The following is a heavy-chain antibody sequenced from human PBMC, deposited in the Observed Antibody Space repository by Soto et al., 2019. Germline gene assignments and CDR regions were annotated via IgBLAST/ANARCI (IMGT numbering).Heavy chain of an antibody. CDR1: GGSISSYY. Sequence: PSETLSLTCTVSGGSISSYYWSWIRQPPGKGLEWIGHIYYSGSTNYNPSLKSRVTISVDTSKNQFSLKLSSVTAADTAVYYCARAPYYYDSSGNWFDPWGQGTLVTVSS. CDR2: IYYSGST. CDR3: ARAPYYYDSSGNWFDP. V-gene: IGHV4-59*08. J-gene: IGHJ5*02. D-gene: IGHD3-22*01.